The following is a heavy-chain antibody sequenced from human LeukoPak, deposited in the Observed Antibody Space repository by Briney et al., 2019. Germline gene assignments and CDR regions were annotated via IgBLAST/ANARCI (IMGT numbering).Heavy chain of an antibody. D-gene: IGHD3-10*01. CDR1: GGTFSSYA. V-gene: IGHV1-69*01. CDR3: ARGVPDYGSGTTFDY. J-gene: IGHJ4*02. Sequence: ASVKVSCKASGGTFSSYAISWVRQAPGQGLEWMGGIIPIFGTANYAQKFQGRVTITADESTSTAYMELSSLRSEDTAVYYCARGVPDYGSGTTFDYWGQGTLVTVSS. CDR2: IIPIFGTA.